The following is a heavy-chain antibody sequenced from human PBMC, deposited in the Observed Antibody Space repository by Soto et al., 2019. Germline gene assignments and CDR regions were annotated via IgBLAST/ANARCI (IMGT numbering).Heavy chain of an antibody. J-gene: IGHJ6*04. CDR1: GYTFTSYA. CDR3: ASSNIVAAPCGMDV. V-gene: IGHV1-3*01. CDR2: INAGNGNT. D-gene: IGHD6-13*01. Sequence: ASVKVSCKASGYTFTSYAMHWVRQAPGQRLEWMGWINAGNGNTKYSQKFQGRVTITRDTSASTAYMELSSLRSEDTAVYYCASSNIVAAPCGMDVCGKTPMLSVST.